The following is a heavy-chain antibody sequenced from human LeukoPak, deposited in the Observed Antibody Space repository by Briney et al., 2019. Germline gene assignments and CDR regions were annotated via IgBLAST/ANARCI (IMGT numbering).Heavy chain of an antibody. CDR1: GASLSNYY. CDR3: ARGMELVSTPFDH. D-gene: IGHD5/OR15-5a*01. CDR2: IHNSGST. Sequence: SETLSLTCTVSGASLSNYYWTWIRQPPGKGLEWIGYIHNSGSTNYDPSLKSRVTISMDMSKKQFSLKLTSVTAADTAVYYCARGMELVSTPFDHWGQGTLVTVSS. J-gene: IGHJ4*02. V-gene: IGHV4-59*01.